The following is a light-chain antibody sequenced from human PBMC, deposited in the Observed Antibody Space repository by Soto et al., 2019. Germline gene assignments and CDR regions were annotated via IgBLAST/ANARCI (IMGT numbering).Light chain of an antibody. CDR1: SSNIGAGYD. CDR2: GNN. V-gene: IGLV1-40*01. CDR3: QSYDSSLSVWV. J-gene: IGLJ3*02. Sequence: QSVLTQPPSVSGAPGQRVTISCTGSSSNIGAGYDVHWYHQLPGTAPKLLIYGNNNRPSGVPDRFSGSRSGTSASLAITGLQAEDEADYYCQSYDSSLSVWVFCGGTKVTVL.